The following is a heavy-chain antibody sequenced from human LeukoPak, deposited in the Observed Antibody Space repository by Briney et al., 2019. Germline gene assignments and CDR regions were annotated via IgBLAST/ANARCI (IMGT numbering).Heavy chain of an antibody. CDR1: GYSFTNYW. J-gene: IGHJ5*02. CDR3: ARRTQNFFDP. D-gene: IGHD1-1*01. CDR2: IHPGDSNT. Sequence: GESLKISCKGSGYSFTNYWIGWVRQMPGKGLEWMGIIHPGDSNTRYSPSFQGQVTISADKSINTAYLQWSSLKASDTGLYYCARRTQNFFDPWGQGTLVTVSS. V-gene: IGHV5-51*01.